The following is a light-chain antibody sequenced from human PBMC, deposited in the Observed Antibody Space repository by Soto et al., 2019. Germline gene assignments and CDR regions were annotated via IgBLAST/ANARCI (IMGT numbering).Light chain of an antibody. CDR1: SSDVGSYNL. V-gene: IGLV2-23*02. CDR3: CSYAGSSTFLYV. J-gene: IGLJ1*01. Sequence: QSVLTQPASVSGSPGQSITISCTGTSSDVGSYNLVSWYQQHPGKAPKLMIYEVIKRPSGVSNRFSGSKSGNTASLTISGLQAEDEADYYCCSYAGSSTFLYVFGTGTKVTVL. CDR2: EVI.